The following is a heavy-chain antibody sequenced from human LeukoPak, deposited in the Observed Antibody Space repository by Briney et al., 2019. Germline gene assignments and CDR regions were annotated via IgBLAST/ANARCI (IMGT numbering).Heavy chain of an antibody. V-gene: IGHV3-48*03. CDR1: GFTFSSYE. CDR3: ASSRGSWPDYFDY. Sequence: GGSLRLSCAASGFTFSSYEMNWVRQAPGKGLEWISYISSSGSTIYYADSVKGRFTISRDNAKNSLYLQMNSLRAEDTAVYYCASSRGSWPDYFDYWGQGTLVTVSS. CDR2: ISSSGSTI. D-gene: IGHD6-13*01. J-gene: IGHJ4*02.